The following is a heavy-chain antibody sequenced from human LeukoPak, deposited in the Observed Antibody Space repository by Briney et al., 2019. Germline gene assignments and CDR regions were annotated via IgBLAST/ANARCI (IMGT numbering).Heavy chain of an antibody. CDR3: AGDLPLNY. CDR2: VSGSGGST. V-gene: IGHV3-23*01. J-gene: IGHJ4*02. Sequence: GGSLRLSCTASGFTFSSYAMSWVRQAPGRGLQWVSAVSGSGGSTYYADSVKGHFTISRDNSKSTVYLQMTSLRVEDTAVYYCAGDLPLNYWGQGTLVAVSS. D-gene: IGHD3-10*01. CDR1: GFTFSSYA.